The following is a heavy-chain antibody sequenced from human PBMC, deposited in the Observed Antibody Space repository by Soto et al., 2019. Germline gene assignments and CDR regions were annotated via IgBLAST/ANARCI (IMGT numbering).Heavy chain of an antibody. J-gene: IGHJ5*02. Sequence: PGGSLRLSCAASGFTFSSYAMSWVRQAPGKGLEWVSAISGSGGSTYYADSVKGRFTISRDNSKNTLYLQMNSLRAEDTAVYYCAKDRPPDSSGYFNWFDPWGQGTLVTVSS. V-gene: IGHV3-23*01. CDR3: AKDRPPDSSGYFNWFDP. D-gene: IGHD3-22*01. CDR1: GFTFSSYA. CDR2: ISGSGGST.